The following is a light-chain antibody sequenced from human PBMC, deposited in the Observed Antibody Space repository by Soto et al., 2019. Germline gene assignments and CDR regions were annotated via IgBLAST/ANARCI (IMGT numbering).Light chain of an antibody. CDR1: ESIYSW. CDR2: KTS. V-gene: IGKV1-5*03. J-gene: IGKJ1*01. Sequence: IQMTQSASTLTACVGDTVTISCRASESIYSWLAWYKQIPGKAPQLLIYKTSVLQGGVPSRFSGSGSGADYTLTISSLQPDDFATYFCQEYNTNSRTFGQGT. CDR3: QEYNTNSRT.